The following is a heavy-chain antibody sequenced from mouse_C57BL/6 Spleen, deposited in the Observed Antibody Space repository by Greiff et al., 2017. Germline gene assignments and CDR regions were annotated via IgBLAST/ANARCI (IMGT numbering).Heavy chain of an antibody. D-gene: IGHD1-1*01. CDR2: INYDGSST. J-gene: IGHJ4*01. CDR1: GFTFSDYY. Sequence: EVQLVESEGGLVQPGSSMKLSCTASGFTFSDYYMAWVRQVPEQGLEWVANINYDGSSTYYLASLKSRFIISRDNAKNILYLQMSSLKSEDTDTYYCARGLYYYGSSYDYAMDDWGQGTSVTVSS. CDR3: ARGLYYYGSSYDYAMDD. V-gene: IGHV5-16*01.